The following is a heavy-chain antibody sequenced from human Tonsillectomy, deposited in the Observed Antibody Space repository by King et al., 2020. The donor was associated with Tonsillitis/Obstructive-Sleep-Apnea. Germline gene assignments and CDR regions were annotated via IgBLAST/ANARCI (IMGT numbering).Heavy chain of an antibody. D-gene: IGHD2-15*01. CDR3: ANAAGYCRGGSCSWHWFDP. CDR2: ISWNGGSI. Sequence: VQLVESGGGLVQPGRSLRLSCAASGFTFDDYAMHWVRQAPGKGLEWVSGISWNGGSIGYADSVKGRFTISRDNDKNSLYLQMNNLRTEDTALYYCANAAGYCRGGSCSWHWFDPWGQGTLVTVSS. J-gene: IGHJ5*02. CDR1: GFTFDDYA. V-gene: IGHV3-9*01.